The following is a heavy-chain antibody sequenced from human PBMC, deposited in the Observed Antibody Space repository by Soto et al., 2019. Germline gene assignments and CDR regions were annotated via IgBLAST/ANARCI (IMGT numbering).Heavy chain of an antibody. Sequence: GGSLRLSCAASGFTFSSYAMSWVRQAPGKGLEWVSAISGSGGSTYYADSVKGRFTISRDNSKNTLYQQMNSLRAEDTAVYCCAKDLGSDYDILTGYYYYYGLDVWGQGTTVTVSS. CDR2: ISGSGGST. J-gene: IGHJ6*02. CDR3: AKDLGSDYDILTGYYYYYGLDV. V-gene: IGHV3-23*01. D-gene: IGHD3-9*01. CDR1: GFTFSSYA.